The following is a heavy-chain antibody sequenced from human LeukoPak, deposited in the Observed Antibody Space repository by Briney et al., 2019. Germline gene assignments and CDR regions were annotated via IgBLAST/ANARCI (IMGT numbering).Heavy chain of an antibody. CDR1: GGSISSYY. Sequence: SETLSLTCTVSGGSISSYYWSWIRQPAGKGLEWIGRIYTSGSTYYNPSLKSRVTMSVDTSKNQFSLKLSSVTAADTAVYYCAREYCTNGVCCFDYWGQGTLVTVSS. D-gene: IGHD2-8*01. CDR3: AREYCTNGVCCFDY. J-gene: IGHJ4*02. CDR2: IYTSGST. V-gene: IGHV4-4*07.